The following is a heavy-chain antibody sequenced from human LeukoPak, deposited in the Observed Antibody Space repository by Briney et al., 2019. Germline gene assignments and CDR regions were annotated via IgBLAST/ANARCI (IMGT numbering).Heavy chain of an antibody. V-gene: IGHV4-30-4*01. CDR3: ARGRDSRPGVYYMDV. Sequence: SETLSLTCTVSGGSVSSGDYYWSWIRQPPGKGLEWIGYIYYSGSTYYNPSLKSRITISVDTSKNQFSLKLSSVTAADTAVYYCARGRDSRPGVYYMDVWGKGTTVTVSS. CDR1: GGSVSSGDYY. CDR2: IYYSGST. J-gene: IGHJ6*03. D-gene: IGHD2-8*01.